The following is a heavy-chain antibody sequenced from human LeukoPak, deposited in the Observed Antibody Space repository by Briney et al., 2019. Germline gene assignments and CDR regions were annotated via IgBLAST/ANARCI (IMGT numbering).Heavy chain of an antibody. CDR1: GDSISTSNSY. Sequence: SETLSLTCTVSGDSISTSNSYWGWIRQPPGKGLEWIGSIYYSGNTNYNPSLKSRVTISVDTSKNQFSLKLSSVTAADTAVYYCARGGNLRWFLTKYYFDYWGQGTLVTVSS. CDR2: IYYSGNT. J-gene: IGHJ4*02. D-gene: IGHD3-10*01. V-gene: IGHV4-39*07. CDR3: ARGGNLRWFLTKYYFDY.